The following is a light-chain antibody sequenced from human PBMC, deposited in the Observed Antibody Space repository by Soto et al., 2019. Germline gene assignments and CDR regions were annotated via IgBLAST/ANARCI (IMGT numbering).Light chain of an antibody. J-gene: IGKJ1*01. V-gene: IGKV3-15*01. CDR2: AAS. CDR3: QQYNDWPRT. Sequence: EIVLTQSPATLSVSPGDRATLSCRASQSVSSNLAWYHQKPGQAPRLLIYAASTRATGIPARFSGSGSGTEFTLTISSLQSEDFVVYYCQQYNDWPRTFGQGTKVDIK. CDR1: QSVSSN.